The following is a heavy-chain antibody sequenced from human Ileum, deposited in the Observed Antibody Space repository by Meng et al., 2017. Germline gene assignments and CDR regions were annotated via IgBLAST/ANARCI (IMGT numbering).Heavy chain of an antibody. CDR3: AVGPASEWFFDS. Sequence: CRSRLRTTPVKGLGWVGKIHRGGAPNYSPSLRGRATISIDTSKNQFSLNLTSVTAADTAVYYCAVGPASEWFFDSWGQGSLVTVSS. J-gene: IGHJ4*02. V-gene: IGHV4-34*01. CDR1: C. D-gene: IGHD3-3*01. CDR2: IHRGGAP.